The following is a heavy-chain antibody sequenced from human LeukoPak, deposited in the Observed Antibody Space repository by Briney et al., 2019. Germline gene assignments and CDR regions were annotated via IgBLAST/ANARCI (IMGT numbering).Heavy chain of an antibody. D-gene: IGHD4-17*01. CDR2: ISYDGSNK. J-gene: IGHJ4*02. CDR3: AKMGTVTTNY. Sequence: GGSLRLSCAASGLTFSSYGMHWVRQAPGKGLEWVAVISYDGSNKYYADSVKGRFTISRDNSKNTLYLQMNSLRAEDTAVYYCAKMGTVTTNYWGQGTLVTVSS. V-gene: IGHV3-30*18. CDR1: GLTFSSYG.